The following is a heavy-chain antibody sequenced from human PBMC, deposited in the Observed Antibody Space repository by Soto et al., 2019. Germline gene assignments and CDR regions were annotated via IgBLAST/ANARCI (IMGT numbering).Heavy chain of an antibody. D-gene: IGHD3-9*01. Sequence: GGSLRLSCAASGFTVSSNYMSWVRQAPGKGLEWVSVIYSGGSTYYADSVKGRFTISRDNSKNTLYLQMNSLRAEDTAVYYCGRILTGYYRGGYYYYMDVWGKGTTVTVSS. CDR1: GFTVSSNY. CDR3: GRILTGYYRGGYYYYMDV. J-gene: IGHJ6*03. CDR2: IYSGGST. V-gene: IGHV3-66*01.